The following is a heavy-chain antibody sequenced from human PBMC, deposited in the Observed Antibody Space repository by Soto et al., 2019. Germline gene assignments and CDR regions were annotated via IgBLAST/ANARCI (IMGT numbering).Heavy chain of an antibody. V-gene: IGHV3-33*01. CDR1: GSTFSSSG. Sequence: GGSLRLSCAASGSTFSSSGMHWVRQAPGKGLEWVAIIWYDGSKKYYADSVKGRFTISRDNSKNTVYLQMNSLRAEDTAMYYCARGECSTTNYYQGDWRDPWGQGTLVTVSS. CDR3: ARGECSTTNYYQGDWRDP. CDR2: IWYDGSKK. D-gene: IGHD2-2*01. J-gene: IGHJ5*02.